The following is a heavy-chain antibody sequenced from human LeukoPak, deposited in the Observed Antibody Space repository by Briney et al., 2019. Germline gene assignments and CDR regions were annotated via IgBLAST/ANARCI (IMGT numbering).Heavy chain of an antibody. CDR1: GGSISSYH. J-gene: IGHJ5*02. V-gene: IGHV4-4*07. Sequence: PSETLSLTCTVSGGSISSYHWNWIRQPAGKGLEWIGRVYSSGSTNYNPSLKSRVTMSVDTSKNQFSLKLSSVTAADTAVYYCARGGEGYIASSDAWDSPGCFDPWGQGTLVTVSS. CDR3: ARGGEGYIASSDAWDSPGCFDP. CDR2: VYSSGST. D-gene: IGHD6-13*01.